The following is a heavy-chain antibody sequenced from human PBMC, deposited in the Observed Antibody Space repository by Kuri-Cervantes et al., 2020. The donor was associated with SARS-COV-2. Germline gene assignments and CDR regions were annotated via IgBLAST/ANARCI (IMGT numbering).Heavy chain of an antibody. D-gene: IGHD3-10*01. CDR1: GFTFSSYW. CDR2: IKQDGSEK. J-gene: IGHJ5*02. CDR3: AAGGAIYYYGSGSYSANWFDP. Sequence: GGSLRLSCAASGFTFSSYWMSWVRQAPGKGLEWVANIKQDGSEKYYVDSVKGRFTISRENAKNSLYLQMNSLSAGDTAVYYCAAGGAIYYYGSGSYSANWFDPWGQGTLVTVSS. V-gene: IGHV3-7*01.